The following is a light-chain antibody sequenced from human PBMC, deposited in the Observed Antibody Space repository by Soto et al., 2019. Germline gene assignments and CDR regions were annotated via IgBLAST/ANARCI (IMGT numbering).Light chain of an antibody. J-gene: IGKJ1*01. CDR3: QNYNSAPRT. CDR1: QGINNY. Sequence: DIQMTQSPSSLSASVGDRVTITCRASQGINNYLAWYQQRPGKVPKLLIYAASTLQSGVPSRFRGSRSGTDFTLTITSLQPEDVATYYCQNYNSAPRTVGQGTKVDIK. CDR2: AAS. V-gene: IGKV1-27*01.